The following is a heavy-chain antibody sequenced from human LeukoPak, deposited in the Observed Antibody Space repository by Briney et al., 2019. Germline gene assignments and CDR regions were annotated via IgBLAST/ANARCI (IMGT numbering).Heavy chain of an antibody. CDR3: ARRPYYYESGSYYGMDV. V-gene: IGHV3-11*03. D-gene: IGHD3-10*01. J-gene: IGHJ6*02. CDR2: ISSSSSYT. Sequence: PGGSLRLSCAASGFTFSDYYMTWIRQAPGKGLEWISYISSSSSYTNYADSVKGRFTISRDNAKSSLYLQMNSLRAEDTAVYYCARRPYYYESGSYYGMDVWGQGTTVTVSS. CDR1: GFTFSDYY.